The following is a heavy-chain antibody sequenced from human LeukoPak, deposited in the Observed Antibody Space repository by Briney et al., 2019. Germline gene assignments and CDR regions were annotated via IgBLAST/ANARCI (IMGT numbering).Heavy chain of an antibody. V-gene: IGHV1-18*04. CDR2: ISAYKGNT. D-gene: IGHD3-9*01. Sequence: ASVNVSYKASGYTFTIYGISWVRQAPGQGGEGMGWISAYKGNTNYTQKLQGRDTITTDTTTSTAHMELRSLRSDDTAVYYCARGGILTGYSRWGQGTPVTGPS. J-gene: IGHJ4*02. CDR3: ARGGILTGYSR. CDR1: GYTFTIYG.